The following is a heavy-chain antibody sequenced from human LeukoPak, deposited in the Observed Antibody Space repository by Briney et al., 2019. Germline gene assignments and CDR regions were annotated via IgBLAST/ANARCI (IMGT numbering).Heavy chain of an antibody. Sequence: GGSLRLSCAASGFTFSSYAMSWVRQAPGKGLEWVSYISSRSNSIYYADSVKGRFTISRDNAKNSLYLQMNSLRAEDTAVYYCASDQYYDFWSGHRTFDYWGQGTLVIVSS. CDR2: ISSRSNSI. V-gene: IGHV3-48*04. J-gene: IGHJ4*02. CDR1: GFTFSSYA. D-gene: IGHD3-3*01. CDR3: ASDQYYDFWSGHRTFDY.